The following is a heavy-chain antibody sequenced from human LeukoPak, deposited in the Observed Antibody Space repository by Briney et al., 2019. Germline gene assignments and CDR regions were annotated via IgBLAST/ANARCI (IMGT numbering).Heavy chain of an antibody. CDR2: INHSGST. Sequence: SETLSLTCAVYGGSFSGYYWSWIRQPPGKGLEWIGEINHSGSTNYNPSLKSRVTISVDTSKNQFSLKLSSVTAADTAVYYCATPHYDSSGYYNYWGQGTLLTVSS. D-gene: IGHD3-22*01. J-gene: IGHJ4*02. V-gene: IGHV4-34*01. CDR3: ATPHYDSSGYYNY. CDR1: GGSFSGYY.